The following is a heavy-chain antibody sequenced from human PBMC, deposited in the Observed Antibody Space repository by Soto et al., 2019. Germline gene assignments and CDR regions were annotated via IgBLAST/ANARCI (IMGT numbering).Heavy chain of an antibody. CDR2: ISSSSSYI. J-gene: IGHJ4*02. V-gene: IGHV3-21*01. Sequence: EVQLVESGGGLVKPGGSLRLSCAASGFTFSSYSMNWVRQAPGKGLEWVSSISSSSSYIYYADSVKGRFTISRDNAKNSLYLQMNSLRAEDTAVYYCASVIGEGIAAGAIDYWGQGTLVTVSS. CDR3: ASVIGEGIAAGAIDY. CDR1: GFTFSSYS. D-gene: IGHD6-13*01.